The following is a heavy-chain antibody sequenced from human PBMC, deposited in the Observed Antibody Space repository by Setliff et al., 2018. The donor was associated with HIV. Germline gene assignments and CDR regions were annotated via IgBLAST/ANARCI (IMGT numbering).Heavy chain of an antibody. D-gene: IGHD5-18*01. CDR2: IKSKTDGGTT. CDR3: ATDENNYGNLFDY. Sequence: GGSLRLSCAVPEFTFSNAWMSWVHQAPGKGLEWVGRIKSKTDGGTTEYAAPVRGRFTISRDDSKDTLYLQMSGLKTEDTAVYYCATDENNYGNLFDYWGQGTLVTVSS. CDR1: EFTFSNAW. J-gene: IGHJ4*02. V-gene: IGHV3-15*01.